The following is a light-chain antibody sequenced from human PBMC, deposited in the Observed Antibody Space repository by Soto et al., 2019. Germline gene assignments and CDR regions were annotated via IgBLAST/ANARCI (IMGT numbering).Light chain of an antibody. CDR3: QQYNIWPWT. Sequence: EIVMTQSPATLSVSPGERATLSCRASQSVSSNLAWYQQKPGQAPRLLIYGASTRATGIPARFSGSGSGTEFTLTISSLQSEDFAVYYCQQYNIWPWTCGQGTKV. J-gene: IGKJ1*01. CDR2: GAS. V-gene: IGKV3-15*01. CDR1: QSVSSN.